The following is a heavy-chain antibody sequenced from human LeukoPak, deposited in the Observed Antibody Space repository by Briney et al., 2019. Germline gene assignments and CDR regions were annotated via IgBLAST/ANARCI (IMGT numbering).Heavy chain of an antibody. V-gene: IGHV3-23*01. Sequence: GGSLRLSCAASGITFSSYGMNWVRQAPGKGPQWVSAIGGSGSPTYYADSVRGRFIISRDSSKNTLFLEMNSLRAEDTALYYCVRGFTYGNFDSWGQGTLVTVSS. CDR1: GITFSSYG. D-gene: IGHD5-18*01. CDR3: VRGFTYGNFDS. CDR2: IGGSGSPT. J-gene: IGHJ4*02.